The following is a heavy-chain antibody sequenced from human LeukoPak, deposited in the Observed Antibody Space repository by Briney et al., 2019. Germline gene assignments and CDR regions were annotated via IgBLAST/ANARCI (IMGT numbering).Heavy chain of an antibody. CDR1: GFTVSSSY. CDR2: IYGGGST. J-gene: IGHJ4*02. CDR3: ASTGYYSYFDH. V-gene: IGHV3-53*01. Sequence: GGSLRLSCAASGFTVSSSYMSWVRQAPGKGLEWVSLIYGGGSTNYADSVKGRFTISRDNSKNNLYLQMNSLRGEDTAVYYCASTGYYSYFDHWGQGTLVTVSS. D-gene: IGHD3-9*01.